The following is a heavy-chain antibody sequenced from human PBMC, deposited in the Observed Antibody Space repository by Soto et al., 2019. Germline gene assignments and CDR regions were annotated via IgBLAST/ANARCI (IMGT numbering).Heavy chain of an antibody. Sequence: PSETLSLTCAVYGGSFSGYYWSWIRQPPGKGLEWIGEINHSGSSYHNPSLRSRLTISLDTSKNQFSLKLTSMTAADTAVYYCARDYYHSPVSMDVWGQGTTVTVSS. D-gene: IGHD3-22*01. CDR2: INHSGSS. CDR1: GGSFSGYY. J-gene: IGHJ6*02. V-gene: IGHV4-34*09. CDR3: ARDYYHSPVSMDV.